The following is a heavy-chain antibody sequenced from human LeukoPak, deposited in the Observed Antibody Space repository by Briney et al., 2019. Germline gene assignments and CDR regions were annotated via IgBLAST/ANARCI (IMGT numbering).Heavy chain of an antibody. CDR2: ISSSSSTI. D-gene: IGHD2-2*02. Sequence: PGGSLRLSWAASGFTFSSYSMNWVRQAPGKGLEWVSYISSSSSTIYYADSVKGRFTISRDNAKNSLYLQMNSLRAEDTAVYYCARDLGTAIHDYWGQGTLVTVSS. CDR1: GFTFSSYS. CDR3: ARDLGTAIHDY. J-gene: IGHJ4*02. V-gene: IGHV3-48*04.